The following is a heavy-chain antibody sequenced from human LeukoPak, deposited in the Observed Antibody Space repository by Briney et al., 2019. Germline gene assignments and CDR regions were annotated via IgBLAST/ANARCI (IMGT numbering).Heavy chain of an antibody. CDR3: AKDSGSSWRTDYYYYGMDV. J-gene: IGHJ6*02. CDR2: ISWNSGSI. Sequence: GGSLRLSCVASGFTFDDYAMHWVRQAPGKGLEWVSGISWNSGSIGYADSVKGRFTISRDNAKNSLYLQMNSLRAEDTALYYCAKDSGSSWRTDYYYYGMDVWGQGTTVTVSS. V-gene: IGHV3-9*01. D-gene: IGHD6-13*01. CDR1: GFTFDDYA.